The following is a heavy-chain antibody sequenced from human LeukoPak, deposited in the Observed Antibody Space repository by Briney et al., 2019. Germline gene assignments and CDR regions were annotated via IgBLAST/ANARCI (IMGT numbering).Heavy chain of an antibody. Sequence: GGSLRLSCTASGITFSSYSMNWVRQAPGKGLEWVSYISSSGSTKYYADSVKGRFTISRDNAKNSLYLQMNSLRAEDTAVYYCARALRAVRGYYFDYWGQGTLVTVSS. CDR3: ARALRAVRGYYFDY. J-gene: IGHJ4*02. V-gene: IGHV3-48*04. CDR1: GITFSSYS. CDR2: ISSSGSTK. D-gene: IGHD3-10*01.